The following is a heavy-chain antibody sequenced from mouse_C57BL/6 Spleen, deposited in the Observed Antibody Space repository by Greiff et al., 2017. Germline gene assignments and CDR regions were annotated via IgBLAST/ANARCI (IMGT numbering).Heavy chain of an antibody. J-gene: IGHJ3*01. CDR2: IDPSDSYT. CDR3: ARVDGSTGFAY. CDR1: GYTFTSYW. Sequence: QVQLQQPGAELVMPGASVKLSCKASGYTFTSYWMHWVKQRPGQGLEWIGEIDPSDSYTNYNQKFKGKSTLTVDKSSSTAYMQLSSLTSEDSAVYYCARVDGSTGFAYWGQGTLVTVSA. D-gene: IGHD1-1*01. V-gene: IGHV1-69*01.